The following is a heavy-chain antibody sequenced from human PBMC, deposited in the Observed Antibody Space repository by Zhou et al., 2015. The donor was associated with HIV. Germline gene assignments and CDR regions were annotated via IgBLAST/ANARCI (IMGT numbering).Heavy chain of an antibody. CDR2: IIPIFGTA. D-gene: IGHD3-10*01. CDR1: GGTFSSYA. Sequence: QVQLVQSGAEVKKPGSSVKVSCKASGGTFSSYAISWVRQAPGQGLEWMGGIIPIFGTANYAQKFQGRVTITADESTSTAYMELSSLRSEDTAVYYCARDTPTMVRGVIPSGFDYWGQGTLVTVSS. V-gene: IGHV1-69*01. CDR3: ARDTPTMVRGVIPSGFDY. J-gene: IGHJ4*02.